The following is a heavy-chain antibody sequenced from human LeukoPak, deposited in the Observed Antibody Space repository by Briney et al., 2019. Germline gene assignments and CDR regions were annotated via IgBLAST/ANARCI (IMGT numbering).Heavy chain of an antibody. V-gene: IGHV6-1*01. D-gene: IGHD4-11*01. J-gene: IGHJ5*02. CDR2: TYYRSKWSH. Sequence: SQTLSLTCAISGDSVSSSTASWNWLRQSPSRGLEWLGRTYYRSKWSHDYAPSVESRITINPDTSRNQFSLQLNSVTPEDTAVYYCARDRDSDYEWGPFGPWGQGTLVTVSS. CDR3: ARDRDSDYEWGPFGP. CDR1: GDSVSSSTAS.